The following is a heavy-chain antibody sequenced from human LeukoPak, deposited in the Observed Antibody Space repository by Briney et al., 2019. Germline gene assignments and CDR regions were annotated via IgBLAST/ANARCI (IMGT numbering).Heavy chain of an antibody. CDR1: GYTFTSYG. V-gene: IGHV1-18*01. CDR2: ITSYNGNT. CDR3: ARSDGDYYYFDY. D-gene: IGHD5-12*01. J-gene: IGHJ4*02. Sequence: ASVKVSCKASGYTFTSYGISWVRQAPGQGLEWMGWITSYNGNTNYAQKLQGRVTMTTDTSTSTAYMELRSLRSDDTAVYYCARSDGDYYYFDYWGQGTLVTVSS.